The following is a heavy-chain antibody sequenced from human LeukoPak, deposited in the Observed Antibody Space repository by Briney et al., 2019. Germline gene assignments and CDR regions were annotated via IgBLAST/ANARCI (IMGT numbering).Heavy chain of an antibody. J-gene: IGHJ4*02. CDR2: ISGSGGST. D-gene: IGHD3-3*01. CDR3: AKVPYYDFWSGYSVFDY. Sequence: PGGSLRLSCAASGFTFSSYAMSWVGQAPGKGREWASAISGSGGSTYYADSVKGRFTISRDNSKNTLYLQMNSLRAEDTAVYYYAKVPYYDFWSGYSVFDYWGQGTLVTVSS. V-gene: IGHV3-23*01. CDR1: GFTFSSYA.